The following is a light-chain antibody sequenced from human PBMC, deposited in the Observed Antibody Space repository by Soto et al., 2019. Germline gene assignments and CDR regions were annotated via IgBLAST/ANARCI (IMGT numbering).Light chain of an antibody. V-gene: IGKV3-20*01. Sequence: EIVLTQSPGTLSLSPGDRATLSCRASQSVTSSYLAWFQQKPGQAPRLLLYEASSRATGIPDRFSGSGSGTDFTLTINRLEPEDFAVYSCHQYGSSPLTVGQGTKLEIK. CDR1: QSVTSSY. J-gene: IGKJ2*01. CDR2: EAS. CDR3: HQYGSSPLT.